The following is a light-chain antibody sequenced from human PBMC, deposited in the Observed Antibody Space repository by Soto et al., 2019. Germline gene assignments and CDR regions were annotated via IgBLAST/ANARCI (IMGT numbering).Light chain of an antibody. V-gene: IGKV3-15*01. CDR2: GAS. Sequence: EIVMTQSPATLSVSPGERATLSCRASQSVSSNLVWYQQKPGQAPRLLIYGASTRATGIPARFSGSGSGTEFTLTISGLQSEDFAVYYCQQYNNWPRTFGQGTKVDIK. CDR3: QQYNNWPRT. CDR1: QSVSSN. J-gene: IGKJ1*01.